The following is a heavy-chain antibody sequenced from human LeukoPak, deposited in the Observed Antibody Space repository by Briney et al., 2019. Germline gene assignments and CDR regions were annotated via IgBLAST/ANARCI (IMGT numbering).Heavy chain of an antibody. Sequence: GGSLRLSCAASGFTFSSYSMNWVRQAPGKGLEWVSSVSSSSSYIYYADSVKGRFTISRDNAKNSLYLQMNSLRAEDTAVYYCARDLLEGGLDYWGQGTLVTVSS. CDR3: ARDLLEGGLDY. CDR2: VSSSSSYI. J-gene: IGHJ4*02. CDR1: GFTFSSYS. D-gene: IGHD2-15*01. V-gene: IGHV3-21*01.